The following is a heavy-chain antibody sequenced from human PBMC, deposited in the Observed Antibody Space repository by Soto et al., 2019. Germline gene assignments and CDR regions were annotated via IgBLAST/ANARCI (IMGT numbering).Heavy chain of an antibody. V-gene: IGHV4-34*01. D-gene: IGHD3-22*01. CDR2: INHSGST. CDR3: ARGPYYYDSSHAFDI. J-gene: IGHJ3*02. CDR1: GGSFSGYY. Sequence: PSETLSLTCAAYGGSFSGYYWSWIRQPPGKGLEWIGEINHSGSTNYNPSLKSRVTISVDTSKNQFSLKLSSVTAADTAVYYCARGPYYYDSSHAFDIWGQGTMVTASS.